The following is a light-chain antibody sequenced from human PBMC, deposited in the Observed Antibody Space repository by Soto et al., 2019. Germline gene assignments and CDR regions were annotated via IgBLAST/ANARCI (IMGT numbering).Light chain of an antibody. J-gene: IGKJ2*01. V-gene: IGKV3-20*01. Sequence: EIVLTQSPGTLSLSPGERATLSCRASQSISSNFLAWYQQKPGQAPRLLIYGVSSRATGIPDRFSGSGSGTDFTLTISRLEPEDFAVYFCQRYSSSPYTFGQGTKLEIK. CDR3: QRYSSSPYT. CDR2: GVS. CDR1: QSISSNF.